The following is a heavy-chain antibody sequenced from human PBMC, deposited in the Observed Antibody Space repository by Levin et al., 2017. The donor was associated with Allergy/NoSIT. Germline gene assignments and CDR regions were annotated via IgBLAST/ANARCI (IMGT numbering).Heavy chain of an antibody. CDR2: ISSSSSTI. Sequence: GGSLRLSCAASGFTFSSYSMNWVRQAPGKGLEWVSYISSSSSTIYYADSVKGRFTISRDNAKNSLYLQMNSLRDEDTAVYYCARVPSVNSNYGMDVWGQGTTVTVSS. D-gene: IGHD4-11*01. CDR3: ARVPSVNSNYGMDV. V-gene: IGHV3-48*02. J-gene: IGHJ6*02. CDR1: GFTFSSYS.